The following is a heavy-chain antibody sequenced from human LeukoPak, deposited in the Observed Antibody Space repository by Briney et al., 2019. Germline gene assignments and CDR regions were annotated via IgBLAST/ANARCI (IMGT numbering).Heavy chain of an antibody. CDR2: IRSKAYGATT. V-gene: IGHV3-49*04. Sequence: PGGSLRLSCTGSGFTFGDHAMGWVRQAPGKGLEWVGFIRSKAYGATTEYAASAKGRFTISRDDSKSIAYLQMNSLMTEDTAVYYCARGPIWLYSGMDVWGQGTTVTVSS. CDR3: ARGPIWLYSGMDV. J-gene: IGHJ6*02. CDR1: GFTFGDHA. D-gene: IGHD3-9*01.